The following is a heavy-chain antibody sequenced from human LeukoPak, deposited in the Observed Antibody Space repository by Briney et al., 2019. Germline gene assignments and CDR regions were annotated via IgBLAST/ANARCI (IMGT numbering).Heavy chain of an antibody. CDR2: RSGSGSNT. CDR1: GFTFSSYA. Sequence: GGSLRLSCAASGFTFSSYAMSGAGQAPGKGREWVSARSGSGSNTFYADSVKGRSTISRDNSKNTLYLKMNSLRADDTAVYYCARDRAPFGFDYWGRGTLVTVSS. CDR3: ARDRAPFGFDY. D-gene: IGHD3-16*01. J-gene: IGHJ4*02. V-gene: IGHV3-23*01.